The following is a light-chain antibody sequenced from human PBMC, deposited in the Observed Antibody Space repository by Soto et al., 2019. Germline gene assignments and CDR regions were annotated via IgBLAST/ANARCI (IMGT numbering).Light chain of an antibody. J-gene: IGLJ1*01. CDR3: AAWDDSLKDV. CDR2: NNN. Sequence: QSVLTQPPSASGTPGQRVTISCSGSSSNIGSNTVNWYQQLPGTAPKLLIYNNNQRPSGVPDRFSGSKSGTSASLAISGLQSEDEADYYCAAWDDSLKDVFGTGTKVTVL. V-gene: IGLV1-44*01. CDR1: SSNIGSNT.